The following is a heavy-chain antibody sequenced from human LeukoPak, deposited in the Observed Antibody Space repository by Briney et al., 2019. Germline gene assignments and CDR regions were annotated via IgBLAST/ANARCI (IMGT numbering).Heavy chain of an antibody. D-gene: IGHD1-26*01. CDR3: ARQETSSYNGAFDI. J-gene: IGHJ3*02. V-gene: IGHV3-7*01. Sequence: GGSLRLSCAASGLIFSSYWMSWVRQVPGKGLEWVANIKKDGSEMYYVDSVKGRFTISRDNAKNSLYLQMNSLRADDTAVYHCARQETSSYNGAFDIWGQGTMVTVSS. CDR1: GLIFSSYW. CDR2: IKKDGSEM.